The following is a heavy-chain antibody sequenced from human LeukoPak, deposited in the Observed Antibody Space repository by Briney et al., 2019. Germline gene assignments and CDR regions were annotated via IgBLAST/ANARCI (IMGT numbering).Heavy chain of an antibody. V-gene: IGHV3-48*04. CDR2: ISSSSSTI. J-gene: IGHJ4*02. D-gene: IGHD6-13*01. CDR1: GFTFSSYS. Sequence: GGSLRLSCAASGFTFSSYSMNWVRQAPGKGLEWVSYISSSSSTIYYADSVKGRFTISRDNAKNSLYLQMNSLRAEDTAVYYCARDRGSRSSDYWGQGTLVTVSS. CDR3: ARDRGSRSSDY.